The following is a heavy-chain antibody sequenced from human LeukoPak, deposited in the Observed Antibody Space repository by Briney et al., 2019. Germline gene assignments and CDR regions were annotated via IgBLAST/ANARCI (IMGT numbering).Heavy chain of an antibody. CDR3: ARTYCGGDCRGYYYYYYMDV. CDR2: VYHSGST. V-gene: IGHV4-4*02. CDR1: GGSISSSYW. D-gene: IGHD2-21*02. J-gene: IGHJ6*03. Sequence: SGTLSLTCAVSGGSISSSYWWSWVRQPPGKGLEWIGGVYHSGSTNYRPSLKSRVTLSVDKSKNQFSLKVRSVTAADTAVYYCARTYCGGDCRGYYYYYYMDVWGKGTTVTISS.